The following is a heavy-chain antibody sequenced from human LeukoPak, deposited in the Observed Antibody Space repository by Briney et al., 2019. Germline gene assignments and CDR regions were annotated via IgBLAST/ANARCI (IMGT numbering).Heavy chain of an antibody. J-gene: IGHJ4*02. D-gene: IGHD2-21*02. Sequence: GGSLRLSSAASGFTFSSYAMNWVRQAPGKGLEWVSGINGSGGSTYYADSVKGRFTISRDNSKNTLYLQMNNLRAEDTAVYYCAKGRGIVVVTGPDYWGQGTLVTVSS. CDR3: AKGRGIVVVTGPDY. V-gene: IGHV3-23*01. CDR1: GFTFSSYA. CDR2: INGSGGST.